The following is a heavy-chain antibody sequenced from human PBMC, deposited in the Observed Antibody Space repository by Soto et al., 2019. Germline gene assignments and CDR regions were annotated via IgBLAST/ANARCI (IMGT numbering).Heavy chain of an antibody. Sequence: EVHLLESGGGLVQPGGSLRLSCAASGFTFSSYALSWGRQAPGKGLEWVSGISGSGGNTYYADSVKGRFTISRDDSKKTMFLQMNSLRAEDKAVYYCALGWYFDLWGRGTLVTVSS. CDR2: ISGSGGNT. V-gene: IGHV3-23*01. CDR1: GFTFSSYA. J-gene: IGHJ2*01. CDR3: ALGWYFDL. D-gene: IGHD7-27*01.